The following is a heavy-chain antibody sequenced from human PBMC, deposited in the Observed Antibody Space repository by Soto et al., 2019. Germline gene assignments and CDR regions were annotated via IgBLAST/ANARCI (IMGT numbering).Heavy chain of an antibody. CDR2: IVVGSGNT. J-gene: IGHJ6*02. CDR3: AAVGIASVGYYNGTDV. Sequence: SVKVSCKASGFTFTTSAVQWVRQARGQRLEWIGWIVVGSGNTIYAQRFQERVAITRDMSTSTAYMELSSLRSEDTAVYYCAAVGIASVGYYNGTDVWGQGTTVTVS. V-gene: IGHV1-58*01. CDR1: GFTFTTSA. D-gene: IGHD6-13*01.